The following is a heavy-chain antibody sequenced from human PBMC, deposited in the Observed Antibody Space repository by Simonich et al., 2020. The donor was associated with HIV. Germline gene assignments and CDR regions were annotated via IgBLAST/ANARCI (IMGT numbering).Heavy chain of an antibody. Sequence: QVQLQQWGAGLLKPSETLSLTCAVYGGFYRGNYWSWIRQHPGKGLEWNGEINHSGSTTNNPSLTSRVTISVDTSKNQFSLKLSSVTAADTAVYYCARRHPTTVTTPYFDYWGQGTLVTVSS. CDR2: INHSGST. J-gene: IGHJ4*02. CDR3: ARRHPTTVTTPYFDY. V-gene: IGHV4-34*01. D-gene: IGHD4-17*01. CDR1: GGFYRGNY.